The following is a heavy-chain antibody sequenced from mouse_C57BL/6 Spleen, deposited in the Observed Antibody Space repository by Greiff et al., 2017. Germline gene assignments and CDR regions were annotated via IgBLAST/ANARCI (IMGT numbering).Heavy chain of an antibody. D-gene: IGHD4-1*01. CDR1: GYTFTSYW. V-gene: IGHV1-50*01. CDR2: IDPSDSYT. Sequence: QVHVKQSGAELVKPGASVKLSCKASGYTFTSYWMQWVKQRPGQGLEWIGEIDPSDSYTNYNQKFKGKATLTVDTSSSTAYMQLSSLTSEDSAVYYCARSDWDYLFDYWGQGTTLTVSS. CDR3: ARSDWDYLFDY. J-gene: IGHJ2*01.